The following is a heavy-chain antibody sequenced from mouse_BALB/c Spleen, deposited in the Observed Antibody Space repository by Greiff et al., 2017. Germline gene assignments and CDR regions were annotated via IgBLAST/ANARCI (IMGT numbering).Heavy chain of an antibody. V-gene: IGHV5-6-5*01. J-gene: IGHJ2*01. CDR1: GFTFSSYA. CDR3: ARVLITTGGYFDY. CDR2: ISSGGST. Sequence: EVKVEESGGGLVKPGGSLKLSCAASGFTFSSYAMSWVRQTPEKRLEWVASISSGGSTYYPDSVKGRFTISRDNARNILYLQMSSLRSEDTAMYYCARVLITTGGYFDYWGQGTTLTVSS. D-gene: IGHD1-1*01.